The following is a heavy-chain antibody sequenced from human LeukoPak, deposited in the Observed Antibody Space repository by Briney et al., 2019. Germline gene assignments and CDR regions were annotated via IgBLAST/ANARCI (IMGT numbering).Heavy chain of an antibody. CDR3: ARRDGSYANWFDP. V-gene: IGHV5-51*01. CDR1: GYSFTNFW. J-gene: IGHJ5*02. Sequence: GESLKISCKGSGYSFTNFWIGWVRQMPERGLEWMGLINPTDSDTRYSPSFQGQVTISADKSISTAYLQWSSLKASDTAMYYCARRDGSYANWFDPWGQGTLVTVSS. D-gene: IGHD1-26*01. CDR2: INPTDSDT.